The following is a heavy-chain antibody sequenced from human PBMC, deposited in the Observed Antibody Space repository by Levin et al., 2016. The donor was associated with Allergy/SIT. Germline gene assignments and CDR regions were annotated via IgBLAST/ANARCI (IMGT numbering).Heavy chain of an antibody. D-gene: IGHD6-13*01. Sequence: GSLRLSCTVSGGSISSYYWSWIRQPPGKGLEWIGYIHYSGSTNYNPSLKSRVTISVDTSKNQFSLKLSSVTAADTAVYYCARDTAGSAFDIWGQGTMVTVSS. CDR2: IHYSGST. V-gene: IGHV4-59*01. CDR1: GGSISSYY. J-gene: IGHJ3*02. CDR3: ARDTAGSAFDI.